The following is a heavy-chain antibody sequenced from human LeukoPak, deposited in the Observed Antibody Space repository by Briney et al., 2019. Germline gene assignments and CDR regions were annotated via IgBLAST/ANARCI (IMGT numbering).Heavy chain of an antibody. CDR2: ISAYNGNT. CDR1: GYTFTSYG. D-gene: IGHD3-10*01. J-gene: IGHJ3*02. CDR3: ARGGYSMVRGVIGAFDI. V-gene: IGHV1-18*01. Sequence: ASVKVSCKASGYTFTSYGISWVRQAPGQGLEWMGWISAYNGNTNYAQKLQGGVTMTTDTSTSTAYMELRSQRSDDTAVYYCARGGYSMVRGVIGAFDIWGQGTMVTVSS.